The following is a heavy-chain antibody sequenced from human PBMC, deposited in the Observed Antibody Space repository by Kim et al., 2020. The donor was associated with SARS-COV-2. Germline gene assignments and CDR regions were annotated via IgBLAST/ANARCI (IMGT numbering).Heavy chain of an antibody. CDR1: GFTFSSYW. CDR3: ARDYADIVVVPVYGMDV. CDR2: IKQDGSEK. J-gene: IGHJ6*02. V-gene: IGHV3-7*01. Sequence: GGSLRLSCAASGFTFSSYWMSWVRQAPGKGLEWVANIKQDGSEKYYVDSVKGRFTISRDNAKNSLYLQMNSLRAEDTAVYYCARDYADIVVVPVYGMDVWGQGTTVTVSS. D-gene: IGHD2-2*01.